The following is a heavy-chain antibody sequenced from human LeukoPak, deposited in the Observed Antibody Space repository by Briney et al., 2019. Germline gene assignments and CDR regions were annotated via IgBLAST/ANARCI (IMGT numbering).Heavy chain of an antibody. V-gene: IGHV1-18*01. CDR3: ARGYGGSAPNDY. J-gene: IGHJ4*02. CDR2: ISTYNVNT. Sequence: GASVKVSCKASGYTFTSYGISWVRQAPGQGLEWMGWISTYNVNTKYAQKFRGRVTMTTDTSTSTAYMELSSLRSEDTAVYYCARGYGGSAPNDYWGQGTLVTVSS. D-gene: IGHD4-23*01. CDR1: GYTFTSYG.